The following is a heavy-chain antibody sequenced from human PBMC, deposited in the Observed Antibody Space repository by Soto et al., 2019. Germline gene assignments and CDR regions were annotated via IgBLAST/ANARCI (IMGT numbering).Heavy chain of an antibody. CDR1: GFTFSSYA. Sequence: QVQLVESGGGVVQPGRSLRPSCAASGFTFSSYAMHWVRQAPGKGLEWVAVISYDGSNKYYADSVKGRFTISRDNSKNTLYLQMNSLKTEDTAVYYCARDKSPYSSGWHNRHFDYWGQGTLVTVSS. V-gene: IGHV3-30-3*01. D-gene: IGHD6-19*01. CDR3: ARDKSPYSSGWHNRHFDY. J-gene: IGHJ4*02. CDR2: ISYDGSNK.